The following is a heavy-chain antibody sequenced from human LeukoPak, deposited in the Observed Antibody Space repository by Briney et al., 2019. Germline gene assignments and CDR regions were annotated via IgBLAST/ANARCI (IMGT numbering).Heavy chain of an antibody. J-gene: IGHJ5*02. CDR2: INPNSGGT. V-gene: IGHV1-2*02. D-gene: IGHD3-9*01. CDR3: ARGGGDQRLRYFDWLFAPPAWFDP. CDR1: GYTFTGYY. Sequence: GASVKVSCKASGYTFTGYYMHWVRQAPGQGLEWMGWINPNSGGTNYAQKFQGRVTMTRDTSISTAYMELSRLRSDDTAVYYCARGGGDQRLRYFDWLFAPPAWFDPWGQGTLVTVSS.